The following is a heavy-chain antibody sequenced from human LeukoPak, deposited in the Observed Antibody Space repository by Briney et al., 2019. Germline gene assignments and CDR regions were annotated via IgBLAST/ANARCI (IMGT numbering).Heavy chain of an antibody. J-gene: IGHJ4*02. Sequence: SETLSLTCTVSGCSISSNSYYWGWIRQPPGKGLEWIGSIYYSGSTYYNPSLKSRVTISVDTSKNQFSLKLSFVTAADTAVYYCARQEVLRFLEWLGHFDYWGQGTLVTVSS. V-gene: IGHV4-39*01. D-gene: IGHD3-3*01. CDR1: GCSISSNSYY. CDR3: ARQEVLRFLEWLGHFDY. CDR2: IYYSGST.